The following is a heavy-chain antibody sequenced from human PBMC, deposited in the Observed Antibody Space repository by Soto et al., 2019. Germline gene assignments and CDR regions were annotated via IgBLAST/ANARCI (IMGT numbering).Heavy chain of an antibody. CDR2: TNAGNGNT. D-gene: IGHD3-3*01. CDR1: GYTFTSYA. Sequence: GASVKVSCKASGYTFTSYAMHWVRQAPGQRLEWMGWTNAGNGNTKYSQKFQGRVTITRDTSASTAYMELSSLRSEDTAVYYCARDYDFWSGYWVYYGMDVWGQGTTVTVSS. V-gene: IGHV1-3*01. J-gene: IGHJ6*02. CDR3: ARDYDFWSGYWVYYGMDV.